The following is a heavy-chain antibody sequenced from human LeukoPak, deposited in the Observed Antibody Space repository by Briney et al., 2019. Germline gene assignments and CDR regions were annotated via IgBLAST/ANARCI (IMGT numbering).Heavy chain of an antibody. Sequence: GGSLRLSCAASGFTFSSYGMHWVRQAPGKGLEWVAVIWYDGSNKYYADSVKGRFTISRDNSKNTLYLQMNSLRAEDTAVYYCAILRLDYYDSSGYFDYWGQGTLVTVSS. V-gene: IGHV3-33*01. CDR2: IWYDGSNK. CDR3: AILRLDYYDSSGYFDY. D-gene: IGHD3-22*01. J-gene: IGHJ4*02. CDR1: GFTFSSYG.